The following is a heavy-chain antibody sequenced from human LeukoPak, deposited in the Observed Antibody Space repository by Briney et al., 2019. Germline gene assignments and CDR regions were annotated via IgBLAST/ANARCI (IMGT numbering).Heavy chain of an antibody. D-gene: IGHD2-15*01. CDR3: VRRYCSGGRCYLDY. CDR1: GGSISSGDYY. V-gene: IGHV4-30-4*01. J-gene: IGHJ4*02. CDR2: IYYSGST. Sequence: PSETLSLTCTVSGGSISSGDYYWSWIRQPPGKGLEWIGYIYYSGSTYQNPSFKSRVTILVDTSKNQFSLKLSSVTAADTAVYYCVRRYCSGGRCYLDYWGQGTLVPVSS.